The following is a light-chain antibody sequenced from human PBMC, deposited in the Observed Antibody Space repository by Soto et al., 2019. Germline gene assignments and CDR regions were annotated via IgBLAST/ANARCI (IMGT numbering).Light chain of an antibody. J-gene: IGKJ1*01. V-gene: IGKV1-8*01. Sequence: AIRMTQSPSSLSASTGDRVTITCRASQGISSYLAWYQQKPGKAPKVLIHTASTLQGGVPSRFSGSGSGTDFTLTISRLQSEDFATDYCHQYYTYPWTFGQGTKVEVK. CDR3: HQYYTYPWT. CDR1: QGISSY. CDR2: TAS.